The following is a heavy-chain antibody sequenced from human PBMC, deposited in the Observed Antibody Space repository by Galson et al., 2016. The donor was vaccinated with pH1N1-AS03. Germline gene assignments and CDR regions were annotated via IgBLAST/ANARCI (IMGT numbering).Heavy chain of an antibody. Sequence: CAISGDSVSSNSAARNWIRLSPSRGLEWLGRTYYRSRWKNDYAVSVKSRIIINPDTSKNQFSLQLNSVTPEDTAIYYCAGMQLGALHFWDRGTLVTVSS. D-gene: IGHD1-1*01. CDR2: TYYRSRWKN. J-gene: IGHJ4*02. CDR1: GDSVSSNSAA. V-gene: IGHV6-1*01. CDR3: AGMQLGALHF.